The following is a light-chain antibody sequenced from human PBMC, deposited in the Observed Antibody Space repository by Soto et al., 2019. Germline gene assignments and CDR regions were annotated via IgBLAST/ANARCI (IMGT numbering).Light chain of an antibody. CDR3: QQYGSSPIT. V-gene: IGKV3-20*01. CDR2: GAS. J-gene: IGKJ5*01. CDR1: QSVRSNY. Sequence: NVLTQSPGTLSLSPGERATLSCRASQSVRSNYVAWYQQKPGQAPRLLISGASSRATGIPDRFSGSGSGTDFTLTISRLEPEDFALYYCQQYGSSPITFGQGTRRDIK.